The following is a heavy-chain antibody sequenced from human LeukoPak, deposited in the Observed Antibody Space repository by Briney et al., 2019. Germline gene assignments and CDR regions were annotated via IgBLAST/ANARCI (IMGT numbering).Heavy chain of an antibody. CDR3: ARLLISTSCPGDY. V-gene: IGHV4-39*01. J-gene: IGHJ4*02. CDR1: GGSLSSSPYY. D-gene: IGHD2-2*01. CDR2: MYYSGST. Sequence: SETLSLTCTVDGGSLSSSPYYWGWIRQPPGKGLEWIGSMYYSGSTYYSPSLKSRVTISVDTSKNQFSRKLTSVTAADTAVYYCARLLISTSCPGDYWGQGTLVTVSS.